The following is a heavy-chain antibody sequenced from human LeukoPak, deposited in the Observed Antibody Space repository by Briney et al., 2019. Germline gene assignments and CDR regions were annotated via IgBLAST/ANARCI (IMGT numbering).Heavy chain of an antibody. J-gene: IGHJ4*02. CDR2: IYSGGNT. Sequence: GGSLRLSCAASGFTVSSNYMSWVRQAPGKGLEWVSVIYSGGNTYYADSVKGRFTISGDNSKNTLYLQMNSLRAEDTAVYYCARAPGSSSSYWGQGTLVTVSS. D-gene: IGHD6-6*01. CDR1: GFTVSSNY. V-gene: IGHV3-53*01. CDR3: ARAPGSSSSY.